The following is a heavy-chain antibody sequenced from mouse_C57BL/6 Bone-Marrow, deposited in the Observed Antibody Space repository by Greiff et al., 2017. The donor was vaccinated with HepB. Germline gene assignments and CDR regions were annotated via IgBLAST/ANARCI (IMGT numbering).Heavy chain of an antibody. J-gene: IGHJ4*01. Sequence: VKLMESGAELVKPGASVKLSCKASGYTFTSYWMHWVKQRPGQGLEWIGMIHPNSGSTNYNEKFKSKATLTVDKSSSTAYMQLSSLTSEDSAVYYCARKGYAMDYWGQGTSVTVSS. V-gene: IGHV1-64*01. CDR3: ARKGYAMDY. CDR2: IHPNSGST. CDR1: GYTFTSYW.